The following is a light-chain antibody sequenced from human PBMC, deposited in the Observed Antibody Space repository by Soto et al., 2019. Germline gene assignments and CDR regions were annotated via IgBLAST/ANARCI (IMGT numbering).Light chain of an antibody. J-gene: IGKJ4*01. CDR3: QQYYSSPLT. CDR2: WAS. V-gene: IGKV4-1*01. Sequence: DIVMTQSPDSLAVSLGERATINCKSSQSVLYSSNNKNYFSWYQQKPGQPPKLLINWASTRESGVPDRFSGSASGTDFTLTISSLQAEDVAVYYCQQYYSSPLTFGGGTKVEIK. CDR1: QSVLYSSNNKNY.